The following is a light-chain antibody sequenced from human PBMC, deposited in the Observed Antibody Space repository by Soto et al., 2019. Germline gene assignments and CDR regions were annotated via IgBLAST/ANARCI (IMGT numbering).Light chain of an antibody. CDR3: QQYNNWPPDT. Sequence: EIVMTQSPATLSVSPGERATLSCRASQSISSNLAWYQQKPGQAPRLLIYGASTRATGIPARFSGSGSWTDFTLTISSLQSEDFAVYYCQQYNNWPPDTFGPGTKVDIK. CDR1: QSISSN. J-gene: IGKJ3*01. V-gene: IGKV3-15*01. CDR2: GAS.